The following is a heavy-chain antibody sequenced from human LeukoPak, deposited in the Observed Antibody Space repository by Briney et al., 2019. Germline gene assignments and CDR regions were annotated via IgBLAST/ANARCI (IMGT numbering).Heavy chain of an antibody. D-gene: IGHD6-19*01. CDR3: ARVPPRSSGWYFFDC. J-gene: IGHJ4*02. CDR1: GGSISSYY. Sequence: SETLSLTCTVSGGSISSYYWSWIRQPPGKGLEWIGHIYYSGSTNYNPSLKSRVTISVDTSKNQFSLKLNSVTAADTAVYYCARVPPRSSGWYFFDCWGQGTLVTVSS. CDR2: IYYSGST. V-gene: IGHV4-59*01.